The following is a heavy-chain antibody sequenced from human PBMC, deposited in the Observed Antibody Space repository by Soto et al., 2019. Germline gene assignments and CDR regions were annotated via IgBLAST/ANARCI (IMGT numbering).Heavy chain of an antibody. Sequence: GASVKVSCKASGGTFSSYAISWVRQAPGQGLEWMGGIIPIFGTANYAQKFQGRVTITADESTSTAYMELSSLRSEDTAVYYCARDRRGLWFGEVAHWGQGTLVTVSS. D-gene: IGHD3-10*01. CDR3: ARDRRGLWFGEVAH. J-gene: IGHJ4*02. CDR1: GGTFSSYA. CDR2: IIPIFGTA. V-gene: IGHV1-69*13.